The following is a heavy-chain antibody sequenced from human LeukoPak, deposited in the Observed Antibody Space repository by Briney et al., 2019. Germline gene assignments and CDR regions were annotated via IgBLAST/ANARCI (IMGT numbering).Heavy chain of an antibody. CDR2: ISNDGSNK. CDR1: GFTFSSYG. J-gene: IGHJ2*01. CDR3: ARDHYGYYWYFDL. Sequence: GRSLRLSCAASGFTFSSYGMHWVRQARDKGLEWVSVISNDGSNKYYADSVKGRFTISRDNSKNTLHLQMNSLRAEDTAVYYCARDHYGYYWYFDLWGRGTLVTVSS. D-gene: IGHD5-18*01. V-gene: IGHV3-30*03.